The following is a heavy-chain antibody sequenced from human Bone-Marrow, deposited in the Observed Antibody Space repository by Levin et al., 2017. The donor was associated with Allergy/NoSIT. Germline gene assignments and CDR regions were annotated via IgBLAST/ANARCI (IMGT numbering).Heavy chain of an antibody. D-gene: IGHD6-13*01. V-gene: IGHV4-31*01. Sequence: NPSETLSLTCTVSGDSIISSDGYLWGWIRQPPGKGLEWIGYIYYSGTTYYNPSLRSPATISLDTSKNQFSLKMTSVTAADTAVYYCARGKQVGDWFDPWGQGALVTVSS. CDR3: ARGKQVGDWFDP. J-gene: IGHJ5*02. CDR1: GDSIISSDGYL. CDR2: IYYSGTT.